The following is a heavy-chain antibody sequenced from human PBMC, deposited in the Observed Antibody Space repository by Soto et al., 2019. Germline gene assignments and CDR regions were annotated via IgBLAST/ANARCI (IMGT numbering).Heavy chain of an antibody. CDR2: ISGSGGST. V-gene: IGHV3-23*01. CDR1: GFTFSSYA. D-gene: IGHD6-6*01. J-gene: IGHJ6*02. CDR3: AKISGWLPRFPLAASIPYGMDV. Sequence: EVQLLESGGGLVQPGGSLRLSCAASGFTFSSYAISWVRQAPGKGLEWVSAISGSGGSTYYADSVKGRFTISRDNSKNTLYLQMNSLRAEDTAVYYCAKISGWLPRFPLAASIPYGMDVWGQGTTVTVSS.